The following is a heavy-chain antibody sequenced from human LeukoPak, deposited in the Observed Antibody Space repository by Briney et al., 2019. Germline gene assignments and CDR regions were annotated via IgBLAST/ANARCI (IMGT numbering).Heavy chain of an antibody. CDR3: AREKPWRGNSDY. J-gene: IGHJ4*02. CDR2: ISSSSSCI. V-gene: IGHV3-21*01. D-gene: IGHD4-23*01. CDR1: GFTFSSYS. Sequence: PGGSLRLSCAASGFTFSSYSMNWVRQAPGKGLEWVSSISSSSSCIYYADSVKGRFTISRDNAKNSLYLQMNSLRAEDTAVYYCAREKPWRGNSDYWGQGTLVTVSS.